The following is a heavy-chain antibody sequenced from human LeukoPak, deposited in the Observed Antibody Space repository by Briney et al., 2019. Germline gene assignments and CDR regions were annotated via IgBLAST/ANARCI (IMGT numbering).Heavy chain of an antibody. CDR3: ARRGYSGYERFDY. J-gene: IGHJ4*02. D-gene: IGHD5-12*01. CDR2: IYYTGST. CDR1: GGSISGYY. V-gene: IGHV4-59*08. Sequence: SETLCLTCTVSGGSISGYYWSWIRQPPGKGLEWIGYIYYTGSTNYNPSLKSRVTISVDTSKNQFSLKLSSVTAADTAVYYCARRGYSGYERFDYWGQGTLVTVSA.